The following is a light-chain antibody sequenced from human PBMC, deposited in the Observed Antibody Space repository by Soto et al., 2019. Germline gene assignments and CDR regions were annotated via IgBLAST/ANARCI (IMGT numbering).Light chain of an antibody. Sequence: DIQMTQSPSTLSASVGDRVTVTCRASQSIDSSLAWYQQKPGKAPKILIQKASSLESGVPSRFSGSRSGTEFTLTISSLLPDDFATYYCQQYKSYPVTFGQGTKLEIK. CDR2: KAS. CDR3: QQYKSYPVT. J-gene: IGKJ2*01. CDR1: QSIDSS. V-gene: IGKV1-5*03.